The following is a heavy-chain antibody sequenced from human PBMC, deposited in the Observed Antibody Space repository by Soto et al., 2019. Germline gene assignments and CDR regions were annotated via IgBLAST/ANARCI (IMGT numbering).Heavy chain of an antibody. CDR1: GGSFSGYY. V-gene: IGHV4-34*01. Sequence: LSLTCAVYGGSFSGYYWSWIRQPPGKGLEWIVEINHSGSTNYSPSLKSRVTISVDTSKNQFSLKLSSVTAADTAVYYCARLVRSRGNKGPRNNWFDPWGQGNLVTVSS. J-gene: IGHJ5*02. CDR2: INHSGST. D-gene: IGHD6-13*01. CDR3: ARLVRSRGNKGPRNNWFDP.